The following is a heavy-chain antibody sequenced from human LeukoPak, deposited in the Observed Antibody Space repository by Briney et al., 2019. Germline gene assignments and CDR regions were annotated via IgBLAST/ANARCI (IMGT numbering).Heavy chain of an antibody. CDR2: IYYSGST. D-gene: IGHD5-24*01. CDR1: GGSISSSSYY. V-gene: IGHV4-39*01. J-gene: IGHJ3*02. Sequence: SQTLSLTCTVSGGSISSSSYYWGWIRQPPGKGPEWIGSIYYSGSTYYNPSLKSRVTISVDTSKNQFSLKLSSVTAADTAVYYCARQREMATRDAFDIWGQGTMVTVSS. CDR3: ARQREMATRDAFDI.